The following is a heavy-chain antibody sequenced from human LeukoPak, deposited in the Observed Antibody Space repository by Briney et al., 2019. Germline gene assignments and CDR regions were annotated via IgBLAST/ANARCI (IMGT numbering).Heavy chain of an antibody. J-gene: IGHJ6*02. D-gene: IGHD4-11*01. V-gene: IGHV3-53*01. CDR2: IYSGGST. CDR1: GFTFSSNY. CDR3: ASYRNAQYFYYGMDV. Sequence: RGSLRLSCAASGFTFSSNYMSWVRQAPGKGLEWVSVIYSGGSTYYADSVKGRFTISRDNSKNTLYLQMNSLRAEDTAVYYCASYRNAQYFYYGMDVWGQGTTVTVSS.